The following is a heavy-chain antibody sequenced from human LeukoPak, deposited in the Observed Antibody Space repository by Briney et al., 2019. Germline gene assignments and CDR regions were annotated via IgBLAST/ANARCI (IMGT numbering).Heavy chain of an antibody. CDR3: ARGTGDGSGYYYYYMDV. V-gene: IGHV4-39*07. Sequence: SETLSLTCSVSGGSISSSNYYWGWIRQPPGEGLEWIATIYYSGSTYYNPSLKSRLTMSVDTSKNQFSLKLSSVTAADTAVYYCARGTGDGSGYYYYYMDVWGKGTTVTISS. J-gene: IGHJ6*03. CDR2: IYYSGST. CDR1: GGSISSSNYY. D-gene: IGHD7-27*01.